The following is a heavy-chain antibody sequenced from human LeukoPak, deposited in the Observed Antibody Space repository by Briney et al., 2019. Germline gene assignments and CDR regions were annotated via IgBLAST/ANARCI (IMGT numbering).Heavy chain of an antibody. CDR1: GFTFDDYA. V-gene: IGHV3-9*01. D-gene: IGHD2-2*01. J-gene: IGHJ4*02. CDR2: ISWNSGSI. CDR3: AKDISTVPAATFDY. Sequence: GGSLRLSCAASGFTFDDYAMHWVRQATVKGLEWVSGISWNSGSIGYADSVKGRFTISRDNAKNSLYLQMNSLRAEDTALYYCAKDISTVPAATFDYWGQGTLVTVSS.